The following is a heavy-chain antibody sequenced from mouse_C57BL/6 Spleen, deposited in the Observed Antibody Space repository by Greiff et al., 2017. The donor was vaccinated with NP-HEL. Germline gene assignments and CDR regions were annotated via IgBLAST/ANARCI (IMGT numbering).Heavy chain of an antibody. D-gene: IGHD1-1*01. V-gene: IGHV1-61*01. CDR3: ARTYDYCSRYFAV. CDR2: IYPSDSET. Sequence: QVQLQQPGAELVRPGSSVKLSCKASGYTFTSYWMDWVKQRPGQGLEWIGNIYPSDSETHYNQKFKDKATLTVDKSSSTAYMQLSSLTSEDSAVYYCARTYDYCSRYFAVWGTGTTVTVSS. J-gene: IGHJ1*03. CDR1: GYTFTSYW.